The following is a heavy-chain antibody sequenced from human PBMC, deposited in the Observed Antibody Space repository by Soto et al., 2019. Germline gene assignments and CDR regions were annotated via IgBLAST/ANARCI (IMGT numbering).Heavy chain of an antibody. CDR3: TTEEGRYFDWLLAPAAFDI. Sequence: GGSLRLSCAASGFTFSNAWMSWVRQAPGKGLEWVGRIKSKTDGGTTDYAAPVKGRFTISRDDSKNTLYLQMNSLKTEDTAVYYCTTEEGRYFDWLLAPAAFDIWGQGTMVTVSS. D-gene: IGHD3-9*01. CDR2: IKSKTDGGTT. CDR1: GFTFSNAW. V-gene: IGHV3-15*01. J-gene: IGHJ3*02.